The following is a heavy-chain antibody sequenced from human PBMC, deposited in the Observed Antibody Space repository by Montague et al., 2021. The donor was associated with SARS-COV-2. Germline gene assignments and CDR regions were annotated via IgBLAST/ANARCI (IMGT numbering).Heavy chain of an antibody. V-gene: IGHV4-59*01. CDR1: GGSISSYY. CDR2: INYSGSA. CDR3: ARWGVVVIPAVVEYYYGMDV. J-gene: IGHJ6*02. D-gene: IGHD2-2*01. Sequence: SETLSLTCTVSGGSISSYYWNWIRQSPGKGLEWIGYINYSGSANYNPSLKSRVTISVDTSKNQLSLNLSSVTAADTAVYYCARWGVVVIPAVVEYYYGMDVWGQGTTVTVSS.